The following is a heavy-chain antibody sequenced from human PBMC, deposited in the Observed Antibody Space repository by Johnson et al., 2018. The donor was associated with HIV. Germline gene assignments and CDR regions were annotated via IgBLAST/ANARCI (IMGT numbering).Heavy chain of an antibody. CDR2: IKQDGSEK. CDR1: GFTLSSYW. CDR3: ARARTVVIARPDAFDI. V-gene: IGHV3-7*01. Sequence: VLLVESGGGLVQPGGSLRLSCAASGFTLSSYWMSWVRQAPGKGLEWVANIKQDGSEKYYVDSVKGRFTISRDNAKNSLYLQMNSLRAEDTAVYYCARARTVVIARPDAFDIWGQGTMVTVSS. J-gene: IGHJ3*02. D-gene: IGHD2-21*01.